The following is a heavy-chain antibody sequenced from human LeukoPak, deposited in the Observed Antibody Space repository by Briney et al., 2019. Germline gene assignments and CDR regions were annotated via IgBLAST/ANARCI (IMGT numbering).Heavy chain of an antibody. J-gene: IGHJ4*02. CDR2: TYYRSKWIN. V-gene: IGHV6-1*01. D-gene: IGHD7-27*01. Sequence: SQTLSLTCAISGDRVSSNSAAWNWIRQSPSRGLEWLGRTYYRSKWINDYAVSVKSRIAINPDTSKNQLSLQLNSVTPEDTAVYYCASGDPPNYWGQGILVTVSS. CDR3: ASGDPPNY. CDR1: GDRVSSNSAA.